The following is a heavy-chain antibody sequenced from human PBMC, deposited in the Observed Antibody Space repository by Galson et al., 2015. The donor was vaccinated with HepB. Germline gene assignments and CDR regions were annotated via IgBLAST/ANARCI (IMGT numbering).Heavy chain of an antibody. J-gene: IGHJ4*02. Sequence: SVKVSCKASGYTFTSYGISWVRQAPGQGLEWMGWISAYNGNTNYAQKLQGRVTMTTDTSTSTAYMELRSLRSDDTAVYYCARDDRPYCGGDCYSPYWGQGTLVTVSS. V-gene: IGHV1-18*04. CDR1: GYTFTSYG. CDR3: ARDDRPYCGGDCYSPY. CDR2: ISAYNGNT. D-gene: IGHD2-21*02.